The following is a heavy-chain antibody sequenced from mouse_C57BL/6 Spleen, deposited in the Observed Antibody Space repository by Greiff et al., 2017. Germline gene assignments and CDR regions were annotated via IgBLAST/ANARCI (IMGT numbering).Heavy chain of an antibody. CDR1: GYTFTDYY. Sequence: VQLQQSGPELVKPGASVKISCKASGYTFTDYYMNWVKQSHGKSLEWIGDINPNNGGTSYNQKFKGKATLTVDKSSSTAYMELSSLTSEDSAVYYCERPLDYWGQGTTLTVSS. CDR2: INPNNGGT. J-gene: IGHJ2*01. V-gene: IGHV1-26*01. CDR3: ERPLDY.